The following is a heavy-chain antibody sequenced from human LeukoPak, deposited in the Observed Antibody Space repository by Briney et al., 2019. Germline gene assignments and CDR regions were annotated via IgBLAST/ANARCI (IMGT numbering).Heavy chain of an antibody. D-gene: IGHD6-6*01. CDR2: ISHNGDTK. J-gene: IGHJ4*02. Sequence: GGSLRLSCAASGFTFSDHYMIWLRQAPGKGLESISYISHNGDTKYYADSVKGRLSISRDNAKSSLYLEMNSLRVEDTAVYYCARDRHEYFDYGGQSTLVSVSS. CDR1: GFTFSDHY. CDR3: ARDRHEYFDY. V-gene: IGHV3-11*01.